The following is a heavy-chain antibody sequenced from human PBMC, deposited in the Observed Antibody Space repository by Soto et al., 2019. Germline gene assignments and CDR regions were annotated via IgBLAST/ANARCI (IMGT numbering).Heavy chain of an antibody. CDR2: IYYSGST. Sequence: SETLSLTCSISGGSTGYYYWSWIRQPPGEGLEWIGYIYYSGSTTYNPSLKSRVTISVDTSKNKFFLKLSSVTAADTAVYYCARCYGSGSYYNGLFDHWGQGTLVTVSS. J-gene: IGHJ4*02. CDR1: GGSTGYYY. CDR3: ARCYGSGSYYNGLFDH. V-gene: IGHV4-59*01. D-gene: IGHD3-10*01.